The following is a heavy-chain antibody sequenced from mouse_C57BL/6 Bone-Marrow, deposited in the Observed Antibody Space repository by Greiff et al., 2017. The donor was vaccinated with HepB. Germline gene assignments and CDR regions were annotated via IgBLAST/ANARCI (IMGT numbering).Heavy chain of an antibody. J-gene: IGHJ2*01. CDR2: IYPRSGNT. CDR3: ARSMVKDY. V-gene: IGHV1-81*01. CDR1: GYTFTSYG. Sequence: VQLQQSGAELARPGASVKLSCKASGYTFTSYGISWVKQRTGQGLEWIGEIYPRSGNTYYNEKFKGKATLTADKSSSTAYMELRSLTSEDSAVYFCARSMVKDYGGHGPTLTVSS. D-gene: IGHD2-2*01.